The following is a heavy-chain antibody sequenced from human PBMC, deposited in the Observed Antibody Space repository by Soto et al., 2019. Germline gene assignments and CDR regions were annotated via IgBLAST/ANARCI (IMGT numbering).Heavy chain of an antibody. Sequence: GGSLRLSCAASGFTFSSYAMHWVRQAPGKGLEWVAVISFDGSNKFYADSVKGRFTISRDNSKNTVYLEVNSLRAEDTAVYYCARVSKVVLMVYATLSRQNGQFDYWGQGTLVTVSS. J-gene: IGHJ4*02. CDR3: ARVSKVVLMVYATLSRQNGQFDY. CDR1: GFTFSSYA. D-gene: IGHD2-8*01. V-gene: IGHV3-30-3*01. CDR2: ISFDGSNK.